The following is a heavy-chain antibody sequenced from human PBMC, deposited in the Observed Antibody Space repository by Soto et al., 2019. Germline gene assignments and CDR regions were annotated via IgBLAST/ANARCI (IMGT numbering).Heavy chain of an antibody. V-gene: IGHV1-18*01. CDR1: GYTFTSYG. CDR2: ISAYSGNT. J-gene: IGHJ6*02. CDR3: ASFSIAATDPYGMDV. D-gene: IGHD6-13*01. Sequence: QVQLVQSGAEVKKPGASVKVSCNASGYTFTSYGISWVRQAPGQGLEWMGWISAYSGNTNYAQKLQGRVTMTTDTSTSTAYMELRSLRSDDTAVYYCASFSIAATDPYGMDVWGQGTTVTVSS.